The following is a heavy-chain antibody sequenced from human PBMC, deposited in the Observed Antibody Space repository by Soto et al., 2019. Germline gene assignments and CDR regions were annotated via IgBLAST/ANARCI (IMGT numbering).Heavy chain of an antibody. Sequence: EVQLVESGGGLVQPGRSLRLSCAASGFTFDDYAMHWVRQAPGKGLEWVSGISWNSGSIGYADSVKGRFTISRDNAKNSLYLQMNSLRAEDTDLYYCAKDRRATSGYRGGGAFDIWCQGTMVTVSS. CDR3: AKDRRATSGYRGGGAFDI. CDR1: GFTFDDYA. CDR2: ISWNSGSI. V-gene: IGHV3-9*01. J-gene: IGHJ3*02. D-gene: IGHD3-22*01.